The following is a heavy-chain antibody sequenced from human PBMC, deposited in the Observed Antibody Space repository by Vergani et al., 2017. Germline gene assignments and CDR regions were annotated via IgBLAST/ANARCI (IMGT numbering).Heavy chain of an antibody. Sequence: QVQLVESGGGVVQPGRSLRLSCAASGFTFSSYGMHWVRQAPGKGLEWLAVISYDGSNKYYADSVKGRFTISRDNSKNTLYLQMNSLRAEETAVYYCAKESXAAADTGYYYYYYGMDVWGQGTTVTVSS. CDR1: GFTFSSYG. J-gene: IGHJ6*02. CDR3: AKESXAAADTGYYYYYYGMDV. V-gene: IGHV3-30*18. D-gene: IGHD6-13*01. CDR2: ISYDGSNK.